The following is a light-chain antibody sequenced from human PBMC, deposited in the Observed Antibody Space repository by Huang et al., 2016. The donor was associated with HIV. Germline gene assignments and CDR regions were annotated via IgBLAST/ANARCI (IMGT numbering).Light chain of an antibody. J-gene: IGKJ3*01. V-gene: IGKV2-28*01. CDR1: QSLLHSNGYNY. Sequence: DILMTQSPLSLPVTPGEPASISCRSSQSLLHSNGYNYLDWYLQKPGQSPQLLIYLGSNRASGVPDRFSGSGSGTDFTLKISRVEAEDVGVYYCRQTLQTPRFTFGPGTKVDIK. CDR2: LGS. CDR3: RQTLQTPRFT.